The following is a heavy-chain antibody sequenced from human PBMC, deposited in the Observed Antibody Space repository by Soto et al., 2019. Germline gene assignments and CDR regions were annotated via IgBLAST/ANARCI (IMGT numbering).Heavy chain of an antibody. CDR1: GFTFSSYS. D-gene: IGHD7-27*01. Sequence: GGSLRLSCAASGFTFSSYSMNWVRQAPGKGLEWVSSISSSSSYIYYADSVKGRFTISRDNAKNSLYLQMNSLRAEDTAVYYCVRDEPNYNCFDPWGQGTLVTVSS. V-gene: IGHV3-21*01. CDR3: VRDEPNYNCFDP. J-gene: IGHJ5*02. CDR2: ISSSSSYI.